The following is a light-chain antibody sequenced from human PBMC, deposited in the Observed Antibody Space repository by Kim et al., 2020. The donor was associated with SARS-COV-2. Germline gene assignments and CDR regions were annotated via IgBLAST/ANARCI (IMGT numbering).Light chain of an antibody. V-gene: IGLV3-25*03. CDR1: ALPKQY. Sequence: SYELTQPPSVSVSPEQTARITCSGDALPKQYAYWYQQKPGQAPVLVIYKDSERPSGIPERFSGSSSGTTVTLTISGVQAEDEADYYCQSADSSGTVVFGG. J-gene: IGLJ2*01. CDR3: QSADSSGTVV. CDR2: KDS.